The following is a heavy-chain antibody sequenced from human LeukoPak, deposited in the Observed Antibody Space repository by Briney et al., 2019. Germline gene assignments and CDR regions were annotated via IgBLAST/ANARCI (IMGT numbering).Heavy chain of an antibody. V-gene: IGHV3-21*01. CDR1: GFTFSSYS. J-gene: IGHJ4*02. D-gene: IGHD5-24*01. CDR2: ISSSSIYI. Sequence: GGSLRLSCAASGFTFSSYSMNWVRQAPGKGLEWVSSISSSSIYIYYGGSVKGRFTISRDNAKNSLFLQMNSLRAEDTAVYYCARPRGNVEMATIPFDYWGQGTLVTVSS. CDR3: ARPRGNVEMATIPFDY.